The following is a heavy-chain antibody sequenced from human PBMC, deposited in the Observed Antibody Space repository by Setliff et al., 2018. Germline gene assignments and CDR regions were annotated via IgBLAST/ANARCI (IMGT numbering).Heavy chain of an antibody. Sequence: SGPTLVNPTQTLTLTCTFSGFSLNTTGEGVGWIRQPPGKALEWLALVYWDGDQRYSPSLNSRLSITKDSSKSQVFLTMTNMDPVDAATYYCALRRGNEWHLVRWFDPWGPGIQVTVSS. J-gene: IGHJ5*02. CDR3: ALRRGNEWHLVRWFDP. CDR2: VYWDGDQ. D-gene: IGHD6-6*01. CDR1: GFSLNTTGEG. V-gene: IGHV2-5*02.